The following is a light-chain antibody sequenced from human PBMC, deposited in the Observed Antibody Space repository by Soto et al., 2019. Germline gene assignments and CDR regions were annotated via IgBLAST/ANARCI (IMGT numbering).Light chain of an antibody. CDR2: DAS. J-gene: IGKJ4*01. Sequence: EIVLTQSPATLYLSPWERATLSCRASQSVSSYLAWYQQKPGQAPRLLIYDASNRATGIPARFSGSGSGTDFTLTISSLEPEDFAVYYCQQRSNWPRLTFGGGTEVDIK. V-gene: IGKV3-11*01. CDR3: QQRSNWPRLT. CDR1: QSVSSY.